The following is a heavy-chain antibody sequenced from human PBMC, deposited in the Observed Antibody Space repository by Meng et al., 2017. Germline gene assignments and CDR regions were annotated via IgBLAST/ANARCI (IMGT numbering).Heavy chain of an antibody. Sequence: QGQAVRSRAEVKEPGAFMTVSCKAPGYTVTSYGISWVRQAPGQGLEWMGWISAYNGNTNYAQKLQGRVTMTTDTSTSTAYMELRSLRSDDTAVYYCARAGIAVAGPDYWGQGTLVTVSS. D-gene: IGHD6-19*01. CDR3: ARAGIAVAGPDY. V-gene: IGHV1-18*01. J-gene: IGHJ4*02. CDR1: GYTVTSYG. CDR2: ISAYNGNT.